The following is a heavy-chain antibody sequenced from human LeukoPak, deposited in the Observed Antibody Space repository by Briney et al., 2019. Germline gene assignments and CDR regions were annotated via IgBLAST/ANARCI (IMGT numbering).Heavy chain of an antibody. CDR1: GFTFGSYA. D-gene: IGHD3-10*01. V-gene: IGHV3-30-3*01. Sequence: GGSRRLSCAASGFTFGSYAMHWVRQAPGKGLEWVAVISYDGSNKYYADSVEGRFTISRDNSKNTLYLQMNSLRAEDTAVYYCARDWVSMVRGASQGYWGQGTLVTVSS. CDR2: ISYDGSNK. CDR3: ARDWVSMVRGASQGY. J-gene: IGHJ4*02.